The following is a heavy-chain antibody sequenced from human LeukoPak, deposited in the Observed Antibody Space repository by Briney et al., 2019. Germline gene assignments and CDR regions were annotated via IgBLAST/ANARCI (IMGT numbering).Heavy chain of an antibody. Sequence: SETLSLTCTVSGGSISSHYWSWIRQPPGKGLEWIGYIYYSGSTNYNPSLKSRVTISVDTSKNQFSLKLSSVTAADTAVYYCARVSRIQLWLRAGYYYYYYMDVWGKGTTVTVSS. CDR1: GGSISSHY. D-gene: IGHD5-18*01. CDR2: IYYSGST. J-gene: IGHJ6*03. CDR3: ARVSRIQLWLRAGYYYYYYMDV. V-gene: IGHV4-59*11.